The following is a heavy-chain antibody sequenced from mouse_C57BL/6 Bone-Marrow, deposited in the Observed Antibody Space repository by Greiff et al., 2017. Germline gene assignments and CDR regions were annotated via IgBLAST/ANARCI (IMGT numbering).Heavy chain of an antibody. Sequence: VKLQQPGAELVKPGASVQLSCKASGYTFTSYWMHWVKQRPGQGLEWIGMIHPNSGSTNYNEKFKSKATLTVDKSSSTAYMQLSSLTSEDSAVYYCARSLWLGFAYWGQGTLVTVSA. J-gene: IGHJ3*01. V-gene: IGHV1-64*01. D-gene: IGHD2-2*01. CDR2: IHPNSGST. CDR3: ARSLWLGFAY. CDR1: GYTFTSYW.